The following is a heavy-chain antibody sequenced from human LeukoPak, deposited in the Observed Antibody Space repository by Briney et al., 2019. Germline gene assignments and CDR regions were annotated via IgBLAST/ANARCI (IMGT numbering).Heavy chain of an antibody. D-gene: IGHD1-7*01. CDR1: GGSISSSDYY. CDR2: IYYSGST. V-gene: IGHV4-30-4*01. J-gene: IGHJ4*02. CDR3: ARGFSLAPRDNWNYPPNY. Sequence: SETLSLTCTVSGGSISSSDYYWSWIRQPPGKGLEWIGYIYYSGSTYYNPSLKSRVTISVDTSKNRFSLKLSSVTAADTAVYYCARGFSLAPRDNWNYPPNYWGQGTLVTVSS.